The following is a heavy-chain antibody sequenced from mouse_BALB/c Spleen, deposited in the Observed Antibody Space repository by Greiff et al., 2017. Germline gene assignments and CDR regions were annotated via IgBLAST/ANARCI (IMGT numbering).Heavy chain of an antibody. J-gene: IGHJ3*01. CDR1: GFNIKDTY. Sequence: VQLQQSGAELVKPGASVKLSCTASGFNIKDTYMHWVKQRPEQGLEWIGRIDPANGNTKYDPKFQGKATITADTSYNTAYLQLSSLTSEDTAVYYCARNDYDGVWFAYWGQGTLVTVSA. D-gene: IGHD2-4*01. V-gene: IGHV14-3*02. CDR2: IDPANGNT. CDR3: ARNDYDGVWFAY.